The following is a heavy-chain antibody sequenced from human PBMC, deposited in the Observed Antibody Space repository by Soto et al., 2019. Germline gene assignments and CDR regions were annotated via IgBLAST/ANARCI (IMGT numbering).Heavy chain of an antibody. CDR2: IYHSGST. CDR1: GGSISTRSSY. CDR3: ARAGDYGNWFDP. V-gene: IGHV4-31*03. D-gene: IGHD4-17*01. Sequence: TSETLSLTCTVSGGSISTRSSYWGWIRQHPGKGLEWIGYIYHSGSTYYNPSLRSRVAISVDMSKNQFSLKLSSVTAADTAVYFCARAGDYGNWFDPWGQGTLVTVSS. J-gene: IGHJ5*02.